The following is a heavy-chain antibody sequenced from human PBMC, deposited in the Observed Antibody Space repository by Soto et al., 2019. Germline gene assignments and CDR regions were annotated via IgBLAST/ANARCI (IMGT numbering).Heavy chain of an antibody. CDR3: AREENYYDSSGPGGWFDS. D-gene: IGHD3-22*01. CDR1: GYTFTSYG. V-gene: IGHV1-18*04. Sequence: ASVKVSCKASGYTFTSYGISWVRQAPGQGLEWMGWISAYNGNTNYAQKLQGRVTMTTDTSTSTAYMELRSLRSDDTAVYYCAREENYYDSSGPGGWFDSWGQGTLVTVSS. CDR2: ISAYNGNT. J-gene: IGHJ5*01.